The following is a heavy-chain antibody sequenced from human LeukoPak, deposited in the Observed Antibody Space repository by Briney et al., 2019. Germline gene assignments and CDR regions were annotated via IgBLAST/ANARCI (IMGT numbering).Heavy chain of an antibody. CDR2: IYYSGST. J-gene: IGHJ4*02. V-gene: IGHV4-39*07. Sequence: PSETLSLTCTVSGGSISTSTYYWAWIRQPPGKGLEWIGSIYYSGSTYYNPSLKSRATISVDTSKNQFSLKLNSVTAADTAVYYCARDTQQLVNYFDYWGQGTLVTVSS. CDR3: ARDTQQLVNYFDY. CDR1: GGSISTSTYY. D-gene: IGHD6-13*01.